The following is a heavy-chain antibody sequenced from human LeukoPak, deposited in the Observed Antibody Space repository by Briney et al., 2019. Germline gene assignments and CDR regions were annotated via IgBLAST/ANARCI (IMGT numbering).Heavy chain of an antibody. CDR1: GFTFSSYW. CDR2: IKQAGSET. CDR3: ARDNSGDGYNSDY. J-gene: IGHJ4*02. V-gene: IGHV3-7*01. D-gene: IGHD5-24*01. Sequence: GGSLRLSCAASGFTFSSYWMSWVRQAPGKGLEWVADIKQAGSETYYVDSVRGRLTISRDNAKNTLYLQMNSLRAEDTAVYYCARDNSGDGYNSDYWGQGTLVTVSS.